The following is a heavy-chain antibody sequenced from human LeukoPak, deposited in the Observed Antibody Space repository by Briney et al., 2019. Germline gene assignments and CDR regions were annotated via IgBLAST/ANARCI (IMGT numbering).Heavy chain of an antibody. CDR1: GFTFSGFG. CDR2: ISSSSVHM. V-gene: IGHV3-21*01. J-gene: IGHJ3*02. CDR3: AKTNAFDI. Sequence: GGSLRLSCAASGFTFSGFGMNWVRQAPGKGLEWVSSISSSSVHMYYADSLKGRFTISGDDAKNSLYLQMSSLRAEDTAVYYCAKTNAFDIWGQGTMVTVSS. D-gene: IGHD1-14*01.